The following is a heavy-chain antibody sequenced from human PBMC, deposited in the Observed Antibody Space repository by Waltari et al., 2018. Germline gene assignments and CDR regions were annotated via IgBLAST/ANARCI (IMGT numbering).Heavy chain of an antibody. CDR2: INPNSGGT. V-gene: IGHV1-2*06. D-gene: IGHD6-19*01. CDR1: GYTFTGYY. J-gene: IGHJ4*02. Sequence: QVQLVQSGAEVKKPGASVKVSCKASGYTFTGYYMHWVRQAPGQGLEWMGRINPNSGGTNYAQKCQGRVTMTRDTSISTAYMELSRLRSDDTAVYYCARDYSSGWYYFDYWGQGTLVTVSS. CDR3: ARDYSSGWYYFDY.